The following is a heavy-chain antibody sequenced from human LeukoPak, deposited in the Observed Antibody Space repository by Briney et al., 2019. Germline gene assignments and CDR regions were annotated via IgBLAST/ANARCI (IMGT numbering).Heavy chain of an antibody. Sequence: GSLRLSCAASGLNFSSRWMNWVRQAPGQGLEWVASIKEDGSEKHYVDSVKGRFTISRDNGKNSLYLQMNSLRAEDTAVYYCARDSGWWRFDFWGQGTLVTVSS. CDR1: GLNFSSRW. V-gene: IGHV3-7*03. D-gene: IGHD6-13*01. J-gene: IGHJ4*02. CDR2: IKEDGSEK. CDR3: ARDSGWWRFDF.